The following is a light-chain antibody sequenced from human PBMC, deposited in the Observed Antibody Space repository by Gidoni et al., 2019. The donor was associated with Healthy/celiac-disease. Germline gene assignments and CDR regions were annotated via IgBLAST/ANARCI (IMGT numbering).Light chain of an antibody. CDR3: QQYDNLPALT. V-gene: IGKV1-33*01. Sequence: DIQMTQSPSSLSASVGDRVTITCQASQDISNYLNWYQQKPGKAPKLLIYDASNLETEVPSRFSGSGSGTDFTFTISSLQPEDIATYCCQQYDNLPALTFGGGTKVEIK. J-gene: IGKJ4*01. CDR2: DAS. CDR1: QDISNY.